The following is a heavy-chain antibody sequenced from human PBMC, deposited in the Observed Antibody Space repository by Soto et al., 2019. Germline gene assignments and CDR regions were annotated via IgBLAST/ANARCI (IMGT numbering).Heavy chain of an antibody. J-gene: IGHJ3*02. CDR3: ARVYDDYLIDAFDI. D-gene: IGHD4-17*01. Sequence: PGGSLRLSCAAFEFTLSNYEMDWVRQAPGKGLEWVSHIGRRGSPIYYADSVKGRCTISRDNAKNSVFLQMNSLRPEDTAVYYCARVYDDYLIDAFDIWGQGTMVSVSS. CDR2: IGRRGSPI. V-gene: IGHV3-48*03. CDR1: EFTLSNYE.